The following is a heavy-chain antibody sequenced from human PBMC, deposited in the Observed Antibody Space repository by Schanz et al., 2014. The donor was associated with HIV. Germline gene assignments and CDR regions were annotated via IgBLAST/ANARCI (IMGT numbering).Heavy chain of an antibody. D-gene: IGHD3-16*01. V-gene: IGHV4-34*01. Sequence: QVQLKQWGAGLLKPSETLSLTCAVYGGSFSGDYWTWLRQSPGKALEWIGEINDSGRASINPSLKSRVTMSVDTSKTQFSLKLSSVTAADTAFYYCAKDGGRMGGQRQLFDYWGHGTLVTVSS. J-gene: IGHJ4*03. CDR2: INDSGRA. CDR3: AKDGGRMGGQRQLFDY. CDR1: GGSFSGDY.